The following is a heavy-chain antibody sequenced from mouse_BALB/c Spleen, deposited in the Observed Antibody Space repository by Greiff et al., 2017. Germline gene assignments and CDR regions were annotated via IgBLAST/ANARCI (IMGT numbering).Heavy chain of an antibody. CDR1: GYSITSGYY. V-gene: IGHV3-6*02. D-gene: IGHD2-1*01. Sequence: EVKLQESGPGLVKPSQSLSLTCSVTGYSITSGYYWNWIRQFPGNKLEWMGYISYDGSNNYNPSLKNRISITRDTSKNQFFLKLNSVTTEDTATYYCAREGNYGENYWGQGTTLTVSS. J-gene: IGHJ2*01. CDR2: ISYDGSN. CDR3: AREGNYGENY.